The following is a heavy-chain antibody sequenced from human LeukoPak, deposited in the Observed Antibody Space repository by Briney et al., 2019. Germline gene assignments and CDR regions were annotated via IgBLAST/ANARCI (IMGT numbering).Heavy chain of an antibody. D-gene: IGHD6-6*01. CDR1: GGSISSYY. CDR2: IYTSGSS. V-gene: IGHV4-4*07. J-gene: IGHJ4*02. Sequence: SETLSLTCTVSGGSISSYYWSWIRQPAGEGLEWIGRIYTSGSSNYNPSLKSRVTMSVDTSKNQFSLKLSSVTAADTAVYYCAKNVYTNSWAHFFDYWGQGTLVTVSS. CDR3: AKNVYTNSWAHFFDY.